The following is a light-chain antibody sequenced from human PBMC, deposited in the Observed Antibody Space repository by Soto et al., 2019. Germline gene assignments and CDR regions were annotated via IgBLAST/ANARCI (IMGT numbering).Light chain of an antibody. CDR3: LQDYNYPHT. J-gene: IGKJ2*01. CDR2: GAS. Sequence: AIQMTQSPSSLSASVGDRVTITCRASQGIRSDLGWFQQKPGIAPKLLIYGASTLQSGVPSRFSGSGSGTDFTLTISSLQPEDFATYYCLQDYNYPHTFGQGTKLEIK. CDR1: QGIRSD. V-gene: IGKV1-6*01.